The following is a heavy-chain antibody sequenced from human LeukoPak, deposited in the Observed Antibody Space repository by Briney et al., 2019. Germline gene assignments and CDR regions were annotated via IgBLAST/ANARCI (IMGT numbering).Heavy chain of an antibody. CDR2: ISSNGGST. CDR3: ARGALVGAPKFDD. Sequence: GGSLRLSCAASGFTFSSYAMHWVRQAPGKGLEYVSAISSNGGSTYCANSVKGRFTISRDNSKNTLYLQMGSLRAEDMAVYYCARGALVGAPKFDDWGQGTLVTVSS. CDR1: GFTFSSYA. D-gene: IGHD1-26*01. V-gene: IGHV3-64*01. J-gene: IGHJ4*02.